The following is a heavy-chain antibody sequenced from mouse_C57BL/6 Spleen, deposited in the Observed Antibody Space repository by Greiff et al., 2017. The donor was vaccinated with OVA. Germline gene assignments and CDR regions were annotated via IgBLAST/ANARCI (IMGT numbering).Heavy chain of an antibody. CDR1: GYSFTSYY. CDR2: IYPGSGNT. V-gene: IGHV1-66*01. J-gene: IGHJ1*03. CDR3: ARSRTDWYFDV. Sequence: VQVVESGPELVKPGASVKISCKASGYSFTSYYIHWVKQRPGQGLEWIGWIYPGSGNTKYNEKFKGKATLTADTSSSTAYMQLSSLTSEDSAVYYCARSRTDWYFDVWGTGTTVTVSS.